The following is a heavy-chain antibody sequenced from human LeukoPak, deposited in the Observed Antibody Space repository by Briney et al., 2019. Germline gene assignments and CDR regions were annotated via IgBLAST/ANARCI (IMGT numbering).Heavy chain of an antibody. D-gene: IGHD3-9*01. Sequence: SETLSLTCTVSGDSISNTNYYWGWIRQSPGRGLEWIGSIYYTEKTYFNPSLKSRVTISVDTSKEHFSLKLNSLTAADTAVYYCARHATHYDVLAGVYHYPRYYFDFWGQGTLVTVSS. V-gene: IGHV4-39*01. J-gene: IGHJ4*02. CDR1: GDSISNTNYY. CDR3: ARHATHYDVLAGVYHYPRYYFDF. CDR2: IYYTEKT.